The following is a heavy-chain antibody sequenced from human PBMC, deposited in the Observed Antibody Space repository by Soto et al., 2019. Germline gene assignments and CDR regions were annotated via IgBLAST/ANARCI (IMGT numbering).Heavy chain of an antibody. CDR2: INAGNGNT. Sequence: ASVKVSCKASGYTFTSYAMHWVRQAPGQRLEWMGWINAGNGNTKYSQKFQGRVTITRDTSASTAYMELSSLRSEDTAVYYCARTSVVGEYYYYYGMDVWGQGTTVTVSS. CDR1: GYTFTSYA. J-gene: IGHJ6*02. D-gene: IGHD3-16*01. CDR3: ARTSVVGEYYYYYGMDV. V-gene: IGHV1-3*01.